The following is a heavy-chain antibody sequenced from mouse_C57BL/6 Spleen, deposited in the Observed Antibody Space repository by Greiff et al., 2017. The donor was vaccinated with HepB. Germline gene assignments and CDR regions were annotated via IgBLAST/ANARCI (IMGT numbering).Heavy chain of an antibody. V-gene: IGHV1-66*01. CDR1: GYSFTSYY. Sequence: VKLQQSGPELVKPGASVKISCKASGYSFTSYYIHWVKQRPGQGLAWIGWIYPGSGNTKYNEKFKGKATLTADTSSSTAYMQLSSLTSEDSAVYYCASPLLRYGYFDYWGQGTTLTVSS. J-gene: IGHJ2*01. D-gene: IGHD1-1*01. CDR2: IYPGSGNT. CDR3: ASPLLRYGYFDY.